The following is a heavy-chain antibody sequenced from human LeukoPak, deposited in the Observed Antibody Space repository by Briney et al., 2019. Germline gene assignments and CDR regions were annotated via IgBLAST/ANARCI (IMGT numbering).Heavy chain of an antibody. J-gene: IGHJ5*02. CDR1: GASISSYY. Sequence: SETLSLTCTVSGASISSYYWSWIRQPPGKGLEWIGYIYYSGSTNYNPSLKSRVTISVDTSKNQFSLKLSSVTAADTAVYYCARKDCSGGSCYRWFDPWGQGTLVTVSS. CDR3: ARKDCSGGSCYRWFDP. V-gene: IGHV4-59*01. CDR2: IYYSGST. D-gene: IGHD2-15*01.